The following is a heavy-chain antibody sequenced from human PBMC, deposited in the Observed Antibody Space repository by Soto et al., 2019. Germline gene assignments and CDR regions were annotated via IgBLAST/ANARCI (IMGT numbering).Heavy chain of an antibody. CDR2: ISGSTSGT. CDR1: GFAFSSYA. Sequence: EVQLLESGGGLVQPGGSLRLSCAASGFAFSSYAMSWVRQAPGKGLEWVSSISGSTSGTYYADAVKGRFTISRDNSNXXXXXXXXXXXXXXXXXXXXXXXXXXXXPFDYWGQGALVTVSS. CDR3: XXXXXXXXPFDY. V-gene: IGHV3-23*01. J-gene: IGHJ4*02.